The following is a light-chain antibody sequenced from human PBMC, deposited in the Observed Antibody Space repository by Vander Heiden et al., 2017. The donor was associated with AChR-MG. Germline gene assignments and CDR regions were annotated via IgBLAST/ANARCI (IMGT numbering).Light chain of an antibody. CDR2: GAS. CDR3: QHHDTWPPYT. Sequence: EILMTQSQATLSVSPGERATLSCRASQSISNNLAWYQQGPGQVPRLLIYGASTRATGIPARFSGSGSGTEFTLTISSLQSEDFAVYYCQHHDTWPPYTFGQGTKVEIK. V-gene: IGKV3-15*01. J-gene: IGKJ2*01. CDR1: QSISNN.